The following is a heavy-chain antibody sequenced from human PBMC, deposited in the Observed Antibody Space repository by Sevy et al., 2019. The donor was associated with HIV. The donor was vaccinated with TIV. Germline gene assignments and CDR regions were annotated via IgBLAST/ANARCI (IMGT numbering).Heavy chain of an antibody. CDR2: IKNENEGGTI. V-gene: IGHV3-15*01. D-gene: IGHD1-7*01. Sequence: GGSLRLSCAASGFPFSDAWMNWVRQAPGKGLEWVGLIKNENEGGTIDYAAPVKVRFTISREDSKNTLFLQMGSLKTEDTAIYYCTTDWSSGTTWVRAFDLWGQGTMVTVSS. CDR3: TTDWSSGTTWVRAFDL. J-gene: IGHJ3*01. CDR1: GFPFSDAW.